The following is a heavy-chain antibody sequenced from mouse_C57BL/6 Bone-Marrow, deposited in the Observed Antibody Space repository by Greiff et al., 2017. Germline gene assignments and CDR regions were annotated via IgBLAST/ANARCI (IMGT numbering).Heavy chain of an antibody. Sequence: VQLQQPGAELVKPGASVKLSCKASGYTFTSYWMHWVKQRPGQGLEWIGMIHPNSGSTNYNEKFKSKATLTVDKSSSTAYMQLSGLTSEDSAVYYCARRLRWYFDVWGTGTTVTVSS. CDR3: ARRLRWYFDV. J-gene: IGHJ1*03. CDR2: IHPNSGST. CDR1: GYTFTSYW. V-gene: IGHV1-64*01.